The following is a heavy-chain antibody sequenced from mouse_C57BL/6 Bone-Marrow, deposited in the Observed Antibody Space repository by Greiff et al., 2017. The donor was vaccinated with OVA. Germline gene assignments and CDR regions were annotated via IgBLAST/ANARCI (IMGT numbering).Heavy chain of an antibody. CDR2: IYPGDGDT. V-gene: IGHV1-82*01. CDR1: GYAFSSSW. J-gene: IGHJ4*01. CDR3: ARYWAMDY. D-gene: IGHD4-1*01. Sequence: VKLQASGPELVKPGASVKISCKASGYAFSSSWMNWVKQRPGKGLEWIGRIYPGDGDTNYNGKFKGKATLTADKSSSTAYMQLSSLTSEDSAVYFCARYWAMDYWGQGTSVTVSS.